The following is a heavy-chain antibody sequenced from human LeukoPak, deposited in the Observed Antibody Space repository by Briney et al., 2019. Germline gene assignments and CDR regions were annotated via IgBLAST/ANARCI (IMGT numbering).Heavy chain of an antibody. CDR2: IRTKANTYAT. CDR1: GFTFSDSA. D-gene: IGHD4-17*01. Sequence: GGSLKLSCAASGFTFSDSAIHWVRQASGKGLEWVGRIRTKANTYATASAASVKGRFTISRDDSKNTAHLQMNSLRTEDTAVYYCAKEGVSSSLYLGYDYGDYAFDYWGQGTLVTVSS. J-gene: IGHJ4*02. V-gene: IGHV3-73*01. CDR3: AKEGVSSSLYLGYDYGDYAFDY.